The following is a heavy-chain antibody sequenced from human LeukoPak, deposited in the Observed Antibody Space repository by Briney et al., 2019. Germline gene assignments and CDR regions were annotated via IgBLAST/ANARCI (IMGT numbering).Heavy chain of an antibody. CDR3: AREGLLRGMDV. CDR1: GFTVSSNY. V-gene: IGHV3-53*01. Sequence: GGSLRLSCAASGFTVSSNYMSWVRQAPGKGLEGVSVIYSGGSTYYSDSVKGRFTISRDNSKNTLYLQMNSLRAEDTAVYYCAREGLLRGMDVWGQGTTVTVSS. J-gene: IGHJ6*02. CDR2: IYSGGST.